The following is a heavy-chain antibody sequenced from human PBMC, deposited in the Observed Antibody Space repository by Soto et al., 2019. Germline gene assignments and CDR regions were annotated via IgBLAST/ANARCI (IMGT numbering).Heavy chain of an antibody. V-gene: IGHV4-30-4*08. Sequence: SETLSLTCSVSGGSISNDDYYWTWIRQPPGKGLEWIGHIYYNGNTYYNPSLKSRLTMSLDTSQNQFSLHLTSVIAADSASYFCARVTTVTSSFVYYGLDVWGQGTTVSVS. CDR1: GGSISNDDYY. CDR2: IYYNGNT. CDR3: ARVTTVTSSFVYYGLDV. D-gene: IGHD4-17*01. J-gene: IGHJ6*02.